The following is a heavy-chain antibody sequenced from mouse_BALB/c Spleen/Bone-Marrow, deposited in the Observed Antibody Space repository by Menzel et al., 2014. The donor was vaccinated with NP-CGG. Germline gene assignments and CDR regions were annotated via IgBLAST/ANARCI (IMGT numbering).Heavy chain of an antibody. CDR2: INPYYGST. CDR1: GYLFTDYI. D-gene: IGHD2-1*01. CDR3: AREDGNYGDAMDY. Sequence: VQLKQSGPELVKPGASVKISCKASGYLFTDYIMVWVKQSHGKSLEWIGNINPYYGSTSYNLKFKGKATLTVDKSSNTAYMQLNSLTSGDSAVYYCAREDGNYGDAMDYWGQGTSVTVSS. J-gene: IGHJ4*01. V-gene: IGHV1-39*01.